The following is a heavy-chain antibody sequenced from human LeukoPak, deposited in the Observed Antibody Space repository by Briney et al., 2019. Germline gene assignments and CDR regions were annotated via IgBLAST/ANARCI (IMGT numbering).Heavy chain of an antibody. CDR1: GGSFSGYY. CDR2: INHSGST. CDR3: ARGEYYYYYYMDV. J-gene: IGHJ6*03. V-gene: IGHV4-34*01. Sequence: SETLSLTCAVYGGSFSGYYWSWIRQPPGQGLEWIGEINHSGSTNYNPSLKSRVTISVDTSKNQFSLKLSSVTAADTAVYYCARGEYYYYYYMDVWGKGTTVTVSS.